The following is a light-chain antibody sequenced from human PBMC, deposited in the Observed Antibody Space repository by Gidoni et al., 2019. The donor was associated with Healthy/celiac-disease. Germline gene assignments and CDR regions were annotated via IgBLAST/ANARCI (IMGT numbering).Light chain of an antibody. Sequence: DIVMTQSPDSLAVSLGERATINCKSSQSVLYSSNNKNYLAWYQPKPGQPPKLLIYWASTRESGVPDRFSGSGSGTDFTLTISSLQAEDVAVYYCQQYYSTLLFTFXPXTKVDIK. J-gene: IGKJ3*01. CDR2: WAS. CDR1: QSVLYSSNNKNY. V-gene: IGKV4-1*01. CDR3: QQYYSTLLFT.